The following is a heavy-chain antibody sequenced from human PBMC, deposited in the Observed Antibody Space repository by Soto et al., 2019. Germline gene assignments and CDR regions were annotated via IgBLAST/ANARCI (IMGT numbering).Heavy chain of an antibody. Sequence: SGPTLVNPTQTLTLTCTFSGFSLSTSGVRVSWIRRPPGKALEWLARINWDDDKFYSTSLKTRLTVSKDTSKNQVVLTMSNMDPVDTATYYCVRMVVSGSYYYFAPCGQGTLVTVSA. CDR1: GFSLSTSGVR. J-gene: IGHJ5*02. CDR2: INWDDDK. D-gene: IGHD1-26*01. V-gene: IGHV2-70*04. CDR3: VRMVVSGSYYYFAP.